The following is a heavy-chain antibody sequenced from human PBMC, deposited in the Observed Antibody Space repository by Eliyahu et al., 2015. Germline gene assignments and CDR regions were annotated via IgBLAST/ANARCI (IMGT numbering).Heavy chain of an antibody. J-gene: IGHJ5*02. CDR1: XYTFTSYA. Sequence: QVXLVQSGAEVKKPGASVXVSCKASXYTFTSYAMHWVXQAPGQRLEWMGWINAGNGNTKYSQKFQGRVTITRDTSASTAYMELSSLRSEDTAVYYCARDFMTTVDPWGQGTLVTVSS. D-gene: IGHD4-17*01. V-gene: IGHV1-3*01. CDR2: INAGNGNT. CDR3: ARDFMTTVDP.